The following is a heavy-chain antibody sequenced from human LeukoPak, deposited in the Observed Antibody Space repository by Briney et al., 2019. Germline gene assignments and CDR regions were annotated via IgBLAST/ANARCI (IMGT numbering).Heavy chain of an antibody. D-gene: IGHD3-10*01. CDR1: GFTFSTFG. V-gene: IGHV3-30*02. J-gene: IGHJ4*01. CDR2: IQYDDSIE. CDR3: AKDQGVVGSYDY. Sequence: GGSLRLSRAASGFTFSTFGMNWVRQAPDKGLEWVAFIQYDDSIEYYADSVKGRFTISRDNSKNTLYLQMNSLRGDDTAVYYCAKDQGVVGSYDYWGHGTLVTVSS.